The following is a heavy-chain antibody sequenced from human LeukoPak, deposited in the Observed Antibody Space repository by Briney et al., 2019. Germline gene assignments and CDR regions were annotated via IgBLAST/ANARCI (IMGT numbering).Heavy chain of an antibody. CDR1: GYTFTSYY. J-gene: IGHJ4*02. Sequence: ASVKVSCKASGYTFTSYYMHWVRQAPGQGLEWMGIINPSGGSTSYAQKFRGRVTMTRDTSTSTVYMELSSLRSEDTAVYYCARSPVGATPVDYWGQGTLVTVSS. CDR2: INPSGGST. V-gene: IGHV1-46*01. CDR3: ARSPVGATPVDY. D-gene: IGHD1-26*01.